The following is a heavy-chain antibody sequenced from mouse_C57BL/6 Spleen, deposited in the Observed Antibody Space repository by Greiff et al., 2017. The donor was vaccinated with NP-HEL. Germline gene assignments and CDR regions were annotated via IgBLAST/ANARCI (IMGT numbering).Heavy chain of an antibody. V-gene: IGHV2-4*01. J-gene: IGHJ4*01. D-gene: IGHD2-3*01. CDR1: GFALTSYC. CDR2: IWSGGRT. Sequence: VMLLQSGPGLVQPSESRSINGTDWGFALTSYCVHWVRQAHGNCLDWLGFIWSGGRTDYNAAFISRLSISKDNSKSQVFFKMNSLQADDTAIYYCAKPVYDGTYYYAMDYWGQGTSVTVSS. CDR3: AKPVYDGTYYYAMDY.